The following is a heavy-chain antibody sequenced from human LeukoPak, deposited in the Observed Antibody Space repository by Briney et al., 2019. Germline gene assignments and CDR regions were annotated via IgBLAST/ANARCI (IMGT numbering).Heavy chain of an antibody. V-gene: IGHV3-74*01. Sequence: GGSLRLSCAASGFTFSSYWMNWVRQAPGKGLVWVSRIASDGSSTTCADSVKGRFTISRDNSKNTLYLQMNSLRAEDTAVYYCARDLDDYVWGSYRSSLRGFDYWGQGTLVTVSS. CDR3: ARDLDDYVWGSYRSSLRGFDY. J-gene: IGHJ4*02. CDR1: GFTFSSYW. D-gene: IGHD3-16*02. CDR2: IASDGSST.